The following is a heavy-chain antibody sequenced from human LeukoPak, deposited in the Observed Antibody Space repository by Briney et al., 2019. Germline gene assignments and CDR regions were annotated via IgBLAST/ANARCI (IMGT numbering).Heavy chain of an antibody. J-gene: IGHJ3*02. Sequence: SQTLSLTCAISGGSVSSNSAAWNWIRQSPSRGLEWLGRTYYRSKWYNDYAVSVKSRITINPDTSKNQFSLKLSSVTAADTAVYYCARRRYSSDAFDIWGQGTMVTVSS. D-gene: IGHD2-2*02. V-gene: IGHV6-1*01. CDR2: TYYRSKWYN. CDR3: ARRRYSSDAFDI. CDR1: GGSVSSNSAA.